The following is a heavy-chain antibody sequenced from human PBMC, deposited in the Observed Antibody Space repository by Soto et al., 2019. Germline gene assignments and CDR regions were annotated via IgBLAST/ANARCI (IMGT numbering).Heavy chain of an antibody. CDR1: GGSFSGYY. V-gene: IGHV4-34*01. CDR2: SNHSGST. Sequence: QVQLQQWGAGLLKPSETLSLTCAVYGGSFSGYYWSWIRQPPGKGLEWIGESNHSGSTNYNPYLTRRVTISVDPSNNQFSLQLSSVTAAETAVYYCARGGGGLAATYSSSAAYFDYWGQGTLVTVSS. CDR3: ARGGGGLAATYSSSAAYFDY. J-gene: IGHJ4*02. D-gene: IGHD6-6*01.